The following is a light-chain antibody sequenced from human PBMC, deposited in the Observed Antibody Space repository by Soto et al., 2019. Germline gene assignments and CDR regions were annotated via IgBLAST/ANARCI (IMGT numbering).Light chain of an antibody. CDR1: SSNIGSVS. V-gene: IGLV1-44*01. CDR2: GNN. J-gene: IGLJ2*01. CDR3: AAWDDSLNGWI. Sequence: QSVLTQPPSVSGAPGQRVTISCTGSSSNIGSVSVNWYQQLPGAAPKLLIYGNNQRPSGVPDRFSGSKSGTSASLVISGLQSEDEASYFCAAWDDSLNGWIFGGGTKLTVL.